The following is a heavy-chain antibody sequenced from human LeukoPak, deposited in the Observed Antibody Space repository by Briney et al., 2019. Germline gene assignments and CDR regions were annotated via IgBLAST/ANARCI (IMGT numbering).Heavy chain of an antibody. D-gene: IGHD3-3*01. J-gene: IGHJ6*03. V-gene: IGHV3-21*01. CDR3: ARDRPIPKCVLRFCYYMDV. CDR1: GFTFSSYS. CDR2: ISSSSSYI. Sequence: SGGSLRLSCAASGFTFSSYSMNWVRQAPGKGLEWVSSISSSSSYIYYADSVKGRFTISRDNAKNSLYLQMNSLRAEDTAVYYCARDRPIPKCVLRFCYYMDVWGKGTTVTVSS.